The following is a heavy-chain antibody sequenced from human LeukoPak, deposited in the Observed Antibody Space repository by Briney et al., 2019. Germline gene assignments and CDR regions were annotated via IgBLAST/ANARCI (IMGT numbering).Heavy chain of an antibody. D-gene: IGHD5-12*01. J-gene: IGHJ4*02. CDR3: VRDGDIVGSTPLCYFDY. CDR1: GFTFDDYG. CDR2: INWNSGSI. V-gene: IGHV3-9*01. Sequence: GGSLRLSCAASGFTFDDYGMHWVRQGPGKGLEWVSGINWNSGSIGYADSVKGRFTISRDNAKNSLYLQMNSLRAEDTAVYYCVRDGDIVGSTPLCYFDYWGQGTLVTVSS.